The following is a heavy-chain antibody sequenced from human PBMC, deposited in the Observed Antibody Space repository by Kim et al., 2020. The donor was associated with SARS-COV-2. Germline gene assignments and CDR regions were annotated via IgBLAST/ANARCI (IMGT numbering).Heavy chain of an antibody. D-gene: IGHD4-17*01. Sequence: ASVKVSSKASGYTFTSYAMNWVRQAPGQGLEWMGWINTNTGNPTYAQGFTGRFVFSLDTSVSTAYLQISSLKADDTAVYYCARPGGDYGDYVHTYNSMVVRGQGTTLTVSS. J-gene: IGHJ6*02. CDR1: GYTFTSYA. CDR3: ARPGGDYGDYVHTYNSMVV. CDR2: INTNTGNP. V-gene: IGHV7-4-1*02.